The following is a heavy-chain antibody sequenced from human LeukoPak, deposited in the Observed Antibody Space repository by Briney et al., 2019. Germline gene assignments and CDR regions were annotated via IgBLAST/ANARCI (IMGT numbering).Heavy chain of an antibody. D-gene: IGHD1-1*01. Sequence: PSETLSLTCAVYGGSFNYWNWIRQPPGKGLEWIGEINLRGSTTYNPSLKSRVTISLDESKNQFSLKLSSVTAADTAVYFCARGRVSSSTWYSTYYYYFYMDVWGKGTTVTVSS. CDR2: INLRGST. J-gene: IGHJ6*03. V-gene: IGHV4-34*01. CDR1: GGSFNY. CDR3: ARGRVSSSTWYSTYYYYFYMDV.